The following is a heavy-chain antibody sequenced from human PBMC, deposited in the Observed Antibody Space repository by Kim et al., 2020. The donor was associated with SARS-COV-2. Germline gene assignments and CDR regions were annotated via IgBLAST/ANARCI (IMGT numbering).Heavy chain of an antibody. CDR1: GFTVSSNY. CDR3: ARDRGYYYGHAFDI. CDR2: IYSGGST. Sequence: GGSLRLSCAASGFTVSSNYMSWVRQAPGKGLEWVSVIYSGGSTYYADSVKGRFTISRDNSKNTLYLQMNSLRAEDTAVYYCARDRGYYYGHAFDIWGQGTMVTLSS. V-gene: IGHV3-53*01. D-gene: IGHD3-10*01. J-gene: IGHJ3*02.